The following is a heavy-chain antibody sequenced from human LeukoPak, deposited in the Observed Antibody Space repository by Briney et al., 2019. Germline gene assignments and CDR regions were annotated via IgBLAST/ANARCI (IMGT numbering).Heavy chain of an antibody. Sequence: GGSLRLSCAASGFTFEHYAMHWARHAPGEGLEWVSLISGNGGSTYYADSVKGRFTISRDNNINSLYLQMNSLRAEDTALYYCAKDISSSGEDYWGQGTLVTVSS. D-gene: IGHD6-19*01. CDR1: GFTFEHYA. CDR3: AKDISSSGEDY. J-gene: IGHJ4*02. V-gene: IGHV3-43*02. CDR2: ISGNGGST.